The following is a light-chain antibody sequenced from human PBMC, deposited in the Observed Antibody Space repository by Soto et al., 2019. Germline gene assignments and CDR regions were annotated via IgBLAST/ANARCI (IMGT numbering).Light chain of an antibody. CDR2: DAS. Sequence: EIVLTQSPATLSLSPGERATLSCRASQSVDTYLAWYQHRPGQAPRLLIYDASNRATGIPARFSGSGSGTDFTLTISSLEPEDFAVYYCQQRDIWPWTFGQGTKVDIK. J-gene: IGKJ1*01. V-gene: IGKV3-11*01. CDR1: QSVDTY. CDR3: QQRDIWPWT.